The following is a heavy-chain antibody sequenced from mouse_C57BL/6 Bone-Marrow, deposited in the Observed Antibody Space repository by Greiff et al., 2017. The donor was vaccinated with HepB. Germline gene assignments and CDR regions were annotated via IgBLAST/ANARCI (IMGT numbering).Heavy chain of an antibody. J-gene: IGHJ2*01. V-gene: IGHV2-2*01. CDR2: IGSGGST. Sequence: QVQLKQSGPGLVQPSQSLSITCTVSGFSLTSYGVHWVRQSPGKGLEWLGVIGSGGSTDYNAAFISRLSISKDNSKSQVFFKMNILQADDTAIYYCARNYDSLDYWGQGTTLTVSS. D-gene: IGHD2-4*01. CDR1: GFSLTSYG. CDR3: ARNYDSLDY.